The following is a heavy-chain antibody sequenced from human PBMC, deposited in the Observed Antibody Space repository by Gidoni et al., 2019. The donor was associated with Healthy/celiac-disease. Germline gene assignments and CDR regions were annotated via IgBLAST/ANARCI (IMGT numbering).Heavy chain of an antibody. CDR3: ARENDSSSSGTLDY. CDR1: GFTFSSYG. J-gene: IGHJ4*02. V-gene: IGHV3-33*01. D-gene: IGHD6-6*01. Sequence: QVQLVESGGGVVQPGRSLRLSCAASGFTFSSYGMHWVRQAPGKGLEWVAVIWYDGSNKYYADSVKGRFTISRDNSKNTLYLQMNSLRAEDTAVYYCARENDSSSSGTLDYWGQGTLVTVSS. CDR2: IWYDGSNK.